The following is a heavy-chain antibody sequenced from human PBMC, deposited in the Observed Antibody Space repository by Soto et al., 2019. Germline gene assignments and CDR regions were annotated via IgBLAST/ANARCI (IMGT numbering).Heavy chain of an antibody. CDR1: GFTFSTYA. Sequence: EVQLLESGGGLVQPGGSLRLSCAASGFTFSTYAMIWVRQAPGKGLEWVSVITGSGGSTYYADSVKGLFTISRDTSKNTLLLQMNSLRAEDTAVYYCAKDRCGDYGVIDYWGQGTMVTVSS. D-gene: IGHD4-17*01. V-gene: IGHV3-23*01. J-gene: IGHJ4*02. CDR2: ITGSGGST. CDR3: AKDRCGDYGVIDY.